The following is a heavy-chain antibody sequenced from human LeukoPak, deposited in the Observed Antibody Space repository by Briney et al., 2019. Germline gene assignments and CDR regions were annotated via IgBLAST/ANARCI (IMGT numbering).Heavy chain of an antibody. J-gene: IGHJ5*02. CDR1: GFTFSSYA. Sequence: GGSLRLSCAASGFTFSSYAMSWVRQAPGKGLEWGSAISGSGGSTYYADSVKGRFTISRDNAKNSLYLQMNSLRAEDTAVYYCATRIVGATETRRWFDPWGQGTLVTVSS. CDR3: ATRIVGATETRRWFDP. V-gene: IGHV3-23*01. D-gene: IGHD1-26*01. CDR2: ISGSGGST.